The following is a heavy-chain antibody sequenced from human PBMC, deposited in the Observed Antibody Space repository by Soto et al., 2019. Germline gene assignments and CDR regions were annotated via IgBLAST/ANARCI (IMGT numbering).Heavy chain of an antibody. CDR3: ARLLGGRYNWSYNDAFDI. J-gene: IGHJ3*02. CDR1: DGSINSNTW. V-gene: IGHV4-4*02. Sequence: PSETLSLTCVVSDGSINSNTWWSWVRQPPGKGLEWIGEIYHSGSTNYNPSLKSRVTISVDTSKNQFSLKLSSVTAADTAVYYCARLLGGRYNWSYNDAFDIWGQGTMVTVSS. CDR2: IYHSGST. D-gene: IGHD1-7*01.